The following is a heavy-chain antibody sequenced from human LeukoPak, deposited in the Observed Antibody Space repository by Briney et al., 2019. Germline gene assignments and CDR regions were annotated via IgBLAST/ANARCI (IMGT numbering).Heavy chain of an antibody. D-gene: IGHD4-11*01. Sequence: SETLSPTCTVSGGAISSYYWSWIRQPPGKGLEWIGYIYISGSTNYNPSLKSRVTISVDTSKNQFSLKLSSVTAADTAVYYCARHGVTTSPEYFQHSGQGTLVTVSS. CDR1: GGAISSYY. J-gene: IGHJ1*01. CDR2: IYISGST. CDR3: ARHGVTTSPEYFQH. V-gene: IGHV4-4*09.